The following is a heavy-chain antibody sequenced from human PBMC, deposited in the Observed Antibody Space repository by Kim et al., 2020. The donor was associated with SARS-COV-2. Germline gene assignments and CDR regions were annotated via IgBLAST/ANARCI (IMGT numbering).Heavy chain of an antibody. CDR2: VKQDGSEK. D-gene: IGHD6-19*01. V-gene: IGHV3-7*01. J-gene: IGHJ4*02. Sequence: GGSLRLSCAASGFTFSSYWMSWVRQAPGKGLEWVANVKQDGSEKYYVDSVKGRFTISRDNAKNSLYLQMSSLRAEDTAVYYCARDLLGAVAGTSDYRGQGTLVTVSS. CDR1: GFTFSSYW. CDR3: ARDLLGAVAGTSDY.